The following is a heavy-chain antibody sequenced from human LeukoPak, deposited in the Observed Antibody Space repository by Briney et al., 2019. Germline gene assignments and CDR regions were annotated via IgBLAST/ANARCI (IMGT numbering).Heavy chain of an antibody. V-gene: IGHV3-21*04. Sequence: GGSLRLSCAASGFTFISYSMNWVRQTPGKGLEWVSSISSSSSYTYSADSVKGRFTISRDDSKNTLYLQMNSLRAEGTAVYYCARVGPPSVVTMTFEFWGQGTLVTVSS. CDR1: GFTFISYS. D-gene: IGHD2-2*01. CDR2: ISSSSSYT. CDR3: ARVGPPSVVTMTFEF. J-gene: IGHJ4*02.